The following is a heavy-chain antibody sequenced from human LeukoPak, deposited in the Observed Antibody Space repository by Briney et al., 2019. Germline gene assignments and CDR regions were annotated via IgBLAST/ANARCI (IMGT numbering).Heavy chain of an antibody. CDR1: GGSISSGGYY. D-gene: IGHD6-13*01. V-gene: IGHV4-30-2*01. CDR3: AGGIAAAGLDY. CDR2: IYHSGST. Sequence: PSETLSLTCTVSGGSISSGGYYWSWIRQPPGKGLEWIGYIYHSGSTYYNPSLKSRVTISVDRSKNQFSLKLSSVTAADTAVYYCAGGIAAAGLDYWGQGTLVTVSS. J-gene: IGHJ4*02.